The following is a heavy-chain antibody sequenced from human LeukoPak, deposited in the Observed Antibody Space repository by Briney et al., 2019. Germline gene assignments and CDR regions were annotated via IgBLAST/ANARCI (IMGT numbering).Heavy chain of an antibody. D-gene: IGHD4-17*01. CDR2: IQHSGST. V-gene: IGHV4-59*01. CDR3: ARDQPTVTTGEDAFDI. CDR1: GDSISSNY. J-gene: IGHJ3*02. Sequence: SETLSLTCTVSGDSISSNYWSWIRQPPGKGLEWIGYIQHSGSTNYNPSLKSRVTISVDTSKNQFSLKLSSVTAADTAVYFCARDQPTVTTGEDAFDIWGQGTMVTVSS.